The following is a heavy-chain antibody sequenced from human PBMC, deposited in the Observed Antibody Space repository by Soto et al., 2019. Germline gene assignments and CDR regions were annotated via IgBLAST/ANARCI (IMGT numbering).Heavy chain of an antibody. V-gene: IGHV3-33*01. Sequence: QVQLVESGGGVVQPGRSLSLSCAASGFTFSSYGMHWVRQAPGKGLEWVAVIWYDGSNKEYADSVKGRFTISRDNSKKTLYLQMNSLRAEDTAVYYCVRDGDGYGDAPPYDYGMDVWGQGTTVTVSS. CDR3: VRDGDGYGDAPPYDYGMDV. D-gene: IGHD4-17*01. CDR2: IWYDGSNK. CDR1: GFTFSSYG. J-gene: IGHJ6*02.